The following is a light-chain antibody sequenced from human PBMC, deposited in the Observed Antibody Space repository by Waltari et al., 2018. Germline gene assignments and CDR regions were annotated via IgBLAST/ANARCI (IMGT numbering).Light chain of an antibody. Sequence: EIVLTQSPGTLSLSPGERATLACRASQTVSSSFLAWYQQKPGQAPRLLIYGASTRATNIPARFSGSGSGTEFNLTISSLQSEDFAVYYCHQYNNGPPYNFGQGTKLEI. CDR1: QTVSSSF. J-gene: IGKJ2*01. V-gene: IGKV3-15*01. CDR2: GAS. CDR3: HQYNNGPPYN.